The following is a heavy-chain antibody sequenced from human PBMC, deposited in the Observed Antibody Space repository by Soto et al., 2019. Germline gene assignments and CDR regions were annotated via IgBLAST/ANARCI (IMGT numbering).Heavy chain of an antibody. D-gene: IGHD2-21*01. J-gene: IGHJ6*04. CDR3: ARAGCDGAGRDTMVGLRYGMDV. V-gene: IGHV3-30-3*01. CDR1: GFILSTYA. Sequence: QVQLVESGGGVVQPGRSLRLSCAAAGFILSTYAMYWVRQAPGKGLELVAVISYDGNNKYYADSVKGRFTISRDNSKNTVNLQMNSLRAKDTAVYYWARAGCDGAGRDTMVGLRYGMDVWGKGTTCTVST. CDR2: ISYDGNNK.